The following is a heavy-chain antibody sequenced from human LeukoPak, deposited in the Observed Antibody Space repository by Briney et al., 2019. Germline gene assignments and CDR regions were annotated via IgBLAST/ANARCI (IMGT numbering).Heavy chain of an antibody. V-gene: IGHV3-15*01. CDR3: TTSILGDY. Sequence: GGSLRLSCVGSGFSFSDTWMSWVRQSPGKGLEWVGRIKSKTDGGTTDYAAPVKGRFTISRDDSKNTLYLQMNSLKTEDTAVYYCTTSILGDYWGQGTLVTVSS. CDR1: GFSFSDTW. CDR2: IKSKTDGGTT. J-gene: IGHJ4*02.